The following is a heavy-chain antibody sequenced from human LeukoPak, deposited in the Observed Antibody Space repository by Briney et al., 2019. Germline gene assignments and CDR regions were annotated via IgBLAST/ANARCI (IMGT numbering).Heavy chain of an antibody. CDR3: ARDSLLPSAMGYYYMDV. CDR2: IYTSGST. D-gene: IGHD2-2*01. J-gene: IGHJ6*03. Sequence: SETLSLTCTVSGSSISSGSYYWSWIRQPAGRGLEWIGRIYTSGSTNHNPSLKSRVTISVDTSKNQFSLKLSSVTAADTALYYCARDSLLPSAMGYYYMDVWGKGTTVTVSS. V-gene: IGHV4-61*02. CDR1: GSSISSGSYY.